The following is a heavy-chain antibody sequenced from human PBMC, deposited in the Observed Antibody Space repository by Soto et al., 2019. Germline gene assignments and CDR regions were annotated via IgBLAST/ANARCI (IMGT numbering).Heavy chain of an antibody. V-gene: IGHV1-69*13. CDR3: ARVVYGSGSYYNDGRDNWFDP. J-gene: IGHJ5*02. D-gene: IGHD3-10*01. CDR2: IIPIFGTA. Sequence: GASVKVSCKASGSTFSSYAISWVRQAPGQGLEWMGGIIPIFGTANYAQKFQGRVTITADESTSTAYMELSSLRSEDTAVYYCARVVYGSGSYYNDGRDNWFDPWGQGTLVTVSS. CDR1: GSTFSSYA.